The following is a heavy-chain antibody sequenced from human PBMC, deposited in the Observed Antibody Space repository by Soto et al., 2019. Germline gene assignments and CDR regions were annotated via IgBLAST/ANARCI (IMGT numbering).Heavy chain of an antibody. J-gene: IGHJ4*02. CDR2: INPTSGGT. CDR3: ARDPDYGDYWGYFFDS. D-gene: IGHD4-17*01. Sequence: ASGKVSCKXSGYTFAAYYIHWIRQAPGQGLEWMGWINPTSGGTVYAQNFQDRVTMTRDTSISTAYMELRRLNSDDTAVYYCARDPDYGDYWGYFFDSWGQGTPVTVSS. V-gene: IGHV1-2*02. CDR1: GYTFAAYY.